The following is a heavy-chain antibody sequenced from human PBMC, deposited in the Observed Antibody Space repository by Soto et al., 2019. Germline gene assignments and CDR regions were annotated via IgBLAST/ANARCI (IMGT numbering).Heavy chain of an antibody. J-gene: IGHJ6*02. CDR3: ARDPNFSLTFHYYGMDV. Sequence: QVQLVQSGAEVKKPGASVKISCKASGYTFTTYYLHWVRQAPGQGLEWMGIINPDTGSTSSEQNFRGRVSVTRDTSTSTVYMELYSLSSEDTAVYYCARDPNFSLTFHYYGMDVWGQGTTVTVSS. CDR1: GYTFTTYY. V-gene: IGHV1-46*01. CDR2: INPDTGST.